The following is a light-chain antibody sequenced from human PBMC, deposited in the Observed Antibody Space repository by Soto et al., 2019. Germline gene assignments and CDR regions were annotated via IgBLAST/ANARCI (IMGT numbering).Light chain of an antibody. CDR1: QSVSRY. CDR3: QHYGSSPRT. J-gene: IGKJ1*01. Sequence: EIVLTQSPGTLSLSPGERATLSCRASQSVSRYLAWYQQRPGQAPRLLIYGASSRATGIPDRFGGSGSGTDFTLTVSRLEPEDFAVYYCQHYGSSPRTFGQGTKVDI. V-gene: IGKV3-20*01. CDR2: GAS.